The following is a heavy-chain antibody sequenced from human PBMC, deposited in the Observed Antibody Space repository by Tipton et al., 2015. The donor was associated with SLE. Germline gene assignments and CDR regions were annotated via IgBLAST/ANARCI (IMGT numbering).Heavy chain of an antibody. Sequence: TLSLTCAVSGGSISPYYWTWIRQPPGKRLEWIGYLYYRGITIYNPPLKGRVTISVDTSKNQFSLKLSSVTAADTAVYYCARHEGGRVEYCSGACALDHWGQGNLVTVSS. CDR3: ARHEGGRVEYCSGACALDH. V-gene: IGHV4-59*08. CDR1: GGSISPYY. CDR2: LYYRGIT. D-gene: IGHD2-15*01. J-gene: IGHJ4*02.